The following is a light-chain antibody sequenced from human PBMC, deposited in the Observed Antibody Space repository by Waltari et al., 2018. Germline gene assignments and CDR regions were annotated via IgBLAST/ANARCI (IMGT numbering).Light chain of an antibody. CDR1: QGIGNN. J-gene: IGKJ3*01. V-gene: IGKV1-16*01. CDR3: QQGYSYPFT. Sequence: DIQMTQSPTSLSASVGDTVTITCQASQGIGNNLNWYQQKPGKAPKLLIYRASSLHSGMPARLSGSGSGTDFTLTISSLQPEDFATYYCQQGYSYPFTFGPGTKLDIK. CDR2: RAS.